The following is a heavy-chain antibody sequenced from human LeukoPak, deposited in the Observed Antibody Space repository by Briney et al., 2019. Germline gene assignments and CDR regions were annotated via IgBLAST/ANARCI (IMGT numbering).Heavy chain of an antibody. CDR1: GFTVSSNY. CDR3: ARGAYGSGSYYPEH. D-gene: IGHD3-10*01. Sequence: GGSLRLSCAASGFTVSSNYMSWVRQAPGKGLEWVSVIYSGGSTYYADSVKGRFTISRDNSKNTPYLQMNSLRAEDTAVYYCARGAYGSGSYYPEHWGQGTLVTVSS. V-gene: IGHV3-66*01. CDR2: IYSGGST. J-gene: IGHJ4*02.